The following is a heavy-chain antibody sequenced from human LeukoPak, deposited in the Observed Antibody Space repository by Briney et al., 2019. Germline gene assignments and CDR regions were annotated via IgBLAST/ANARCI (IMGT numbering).Heavy chain of an antibody. J-gene: IGHJ4*02. V-gene: IGHV4-30-4*01. D-gene: IGHD4-23*01. Sequence: SQTLSFTCAVSGGSSRSGDYFWRWIRQPPGKGLEWIGHIHYSGNTYYNPSLKSRVSISVDTCKNQFSLKLSSVTAADTAVYYCARENNDYGGKKAFDYWGQGTLVTVSS. CDR2: IHYSGNT. CDR3: ARENNDYGGKKAFDY. CDR1: GGSSRSGDYF.